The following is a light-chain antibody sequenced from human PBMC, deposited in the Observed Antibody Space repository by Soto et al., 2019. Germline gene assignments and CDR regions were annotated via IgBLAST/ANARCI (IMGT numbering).Light chain of an antibody. V-gene: IGKV3-20*01. CDR2: HIS. J-gene: IGKJ1*01. CDR1: QSVCNSY. CDR3: QQHCSSPWT. Sequence: EIVLTQFPGTVSLSPGERVTLSCRASQSVCNSYLAWYQQKPGQPPRLLMYHISTRATGIPDRFSGSGSGTDFTLTISRLEPADFAVYYCQQHCSSPWTFGQGTKVEVK.